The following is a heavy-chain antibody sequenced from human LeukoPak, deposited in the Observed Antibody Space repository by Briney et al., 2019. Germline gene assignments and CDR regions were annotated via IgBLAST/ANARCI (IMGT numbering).Heavy chain of an antibody. CDR1: GFTFDGYA. D-gene: IGHD3-10*01. V-gene: IGHV3-9*01. J-gene: IGHJ6*02. CDR2: ISGNSGSI. CDR3: AKGYGLTPKYGMDV. Sequence: PGRSLRLSCAASGFTFDGYAMHWVRQAPGKGLEWVSGISGNSGSIDYTDSVRGRFTISRDNAKNSLDLQMNSLRAEDTALYYCAKGYGLTPKYGMDVWGQGTTVTVSS.